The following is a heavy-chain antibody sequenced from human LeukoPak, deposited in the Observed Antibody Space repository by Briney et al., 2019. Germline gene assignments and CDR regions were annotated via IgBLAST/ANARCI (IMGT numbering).Heavy chain of an antibody. CDR3: ARASCSGTTCYARSAFDI. V-gene: IGHV4-61*01. Sequence: SQTLSLTCTVSGGSISSGSYYWSWIRQPPGKGLEWIGYIYYSGSTNYNPSLKSRVTISVDTSKNQFSLKLNSVTAADTAVYYCARASCSGTTCYARSAFDIWGQGTMVTVSS. CDR1: GGSISSGSYY. J-gene: IGHJ3*02. CDR2: IYYSGST. D-gene: IGHD2-2*01.